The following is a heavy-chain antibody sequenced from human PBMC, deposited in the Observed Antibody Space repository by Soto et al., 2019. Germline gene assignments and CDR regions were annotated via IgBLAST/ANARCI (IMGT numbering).Heavy chain of an antibody. CDR1: GFTFSNYA. D-gene: IGHD2-15*01. V-gene: IGHV3-23*01. J-gene: IGHJ6*02. Sequence: GGSLRLSCAASGFTFSNYAMTWVRQAPGKGLEWVSSISGSGGSIYNADAVKGRFTISRDNSKNTLSLLMNSLRAEETALYYCAKAHCRGATRFGYHYNGMDVWGQGTTVTVSS. CDR3: AKAHCRGATRFGYHYNGMDV. CDR2: ISGSGGSI.